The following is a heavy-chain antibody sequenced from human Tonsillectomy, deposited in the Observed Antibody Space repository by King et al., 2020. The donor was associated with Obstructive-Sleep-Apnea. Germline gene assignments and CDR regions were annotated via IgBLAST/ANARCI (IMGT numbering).Heavy chain of an antibody. D-gene: IGHD6-19*01. CDR3: ARVPRIAVAGPPDY. J-gene: IGHJ4*02. CDR2: INPSGGST. Sequence: VQLVESGAEVKKPGASVKVSCKASGYTFTSYYMHWVRQAPGQGLEWMGIINPSGGSTSSAQKFQGRVTMTRDTSTSTVYLELSSLRPEDTAVYYRARVPRIAVAGPPDYWGQGTLVTVSS. CDR1: GYTFTSYY. V-gene: IGHV1-46*01.